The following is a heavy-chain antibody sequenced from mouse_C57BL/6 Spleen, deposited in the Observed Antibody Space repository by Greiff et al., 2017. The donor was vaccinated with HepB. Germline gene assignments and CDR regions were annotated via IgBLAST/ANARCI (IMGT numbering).Heavy chain of an antibody. J-gene: IGHJ4*01. CDR1: GYTFTDYE. Sequence: VKLVESGAELVRPGASVTLSCKASGYTFTDYEMHWVKQTPVHGLEWIGAIDPETGGTAYNQKFKGKAILTADKSSSTAYMELRSLTSEDSAVYYCTRSVFYAMDYWGKGTSVTVSS. V-gene: IGHV1-15*01. CDR3: TRSVFYAMDY. CDR2: IDPETGGT.